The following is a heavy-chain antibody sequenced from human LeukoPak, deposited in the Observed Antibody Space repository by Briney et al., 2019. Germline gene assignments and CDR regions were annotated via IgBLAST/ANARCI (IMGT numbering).Heavy chain of an antibody. CDR3: AAGLYFGDW. D-gene: IGHD3-10*01. V-gene: IGHV3-30*03. CDR2: ISFDGSNK. J-gene: IGHJ4*02. CDR1: GFTFSSYG. Sequence: GGSLRLSCAASGFTFSSYGMQWVRQAPGKGLEWVAVISFDGSNKYYADSVKGRFTVSRDNSKNTLYLQMNSPRVEDTAVYYCAAGLYFGDWWGQGTLVTVSS.